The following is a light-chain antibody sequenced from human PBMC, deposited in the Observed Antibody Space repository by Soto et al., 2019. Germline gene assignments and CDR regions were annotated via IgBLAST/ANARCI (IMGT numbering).Light chain of an antibody. CDR2: DAS. Sequence: EIMLTQSPATLSLSPGVAATLSCRASQSVSSYLAWYQQKPGQAPRLLIYDASNRATGIPARFSGSGSGTDFTLTISSLEPEDFSVYYCQQRSNWPPITFGQGTRLEIK. CDR1: QSVSSY. J-gene: IGKJ5*01. CDR3: QQRSNWPPIT. V-gene: IGKV3-11*01.